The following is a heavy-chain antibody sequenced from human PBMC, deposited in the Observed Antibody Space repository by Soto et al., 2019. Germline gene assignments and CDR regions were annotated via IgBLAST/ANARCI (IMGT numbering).Heavy chain of an antibody. Sequence: GGSLRLSCAASGFTFSSYGMHWVRQAPGKGLEWVAVISYDGSNKYYADSVKGRFTISRDNSKNTLYLQMNSLRAEDTAVYYCAKDLARVRGVISYYYGMDVWGQGTTVTVSS. CDR1: GFTFSSYG. D-gene: IGHD3-10*01. J-gene: IGHJ6*02. CDR2: ISYDGSNK. CDR3: AKDLARVRGVISYYYGMDV. V-gene: IGHV3-30*18.